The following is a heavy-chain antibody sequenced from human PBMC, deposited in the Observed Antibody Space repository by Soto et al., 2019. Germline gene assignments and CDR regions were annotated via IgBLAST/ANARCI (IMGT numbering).Heavy chain of an antibody. CDR1: GFTFSSYW. CDR2: IKQDGSEK. CDR3: ARDAAYSSSWSRAAVDY. Sequence: GGSLRLSCAASGFTFSSYWMSWVRQAPGKGLEWVANIKQDGSEKYYVDSVKGRFTISRDNDKNSLYRQMNSLRAEDTAVYYCARDAAYSSSWSRAAVDYWGQGTLVTVSS. D-gene: IGHD6-13*01. J-gene: IGHJ4*02. V-gene: IGHV3-7*03.